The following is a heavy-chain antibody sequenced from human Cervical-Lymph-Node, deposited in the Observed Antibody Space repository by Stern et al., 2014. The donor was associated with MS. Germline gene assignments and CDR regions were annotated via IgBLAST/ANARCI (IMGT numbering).Heavy chain of an antibody. CDR2: ISWHSANL. D-gene: IGHD2-2*01. J-gene: IGHJ6*02. V-gene: IGHV3-9*01. CDR3: AKDFCTTCSYYFNGMDV. Sequence: EVHLVESGGGLVQPGRSLRLSCTASGFAFGDSVMHWVRQAPGQGLEWVSGISWHSANLGYADSGNGRFTISRDNAKNSLYLQMNSLTSEDTAVYYCAKDFCTTCSYYFNGMDVWGQGTTVTVSS. CDR1: GFAFGDSV.